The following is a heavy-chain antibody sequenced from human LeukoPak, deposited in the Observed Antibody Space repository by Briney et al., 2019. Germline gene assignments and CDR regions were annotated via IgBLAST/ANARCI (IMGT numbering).Heavy chain of an antibody. V-gene: IGHV3-48*03. J-gene: IGHJ4*02. CDR2: ISSDSGSTI. CDR3: ARDPQKGAARPAYFDY. CDR1: GFTFSSFE. D-gene: IGHD6-6*01. Sequence: PGGSLRLSCAASGFTFSSFEMTWVRQAPGKGLEWVSDISSDSGSTIYYGDSVKGRFTISRDNAKHSLYLQMNSLTAEDTAVYYCARDPQKGAARPAYFDYWGQGTLVTVSS.